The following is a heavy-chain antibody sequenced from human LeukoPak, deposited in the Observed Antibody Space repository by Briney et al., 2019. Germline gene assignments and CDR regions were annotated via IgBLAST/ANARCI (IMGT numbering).Heavy chain of an antibody. D-gene: IGHD1-26*01. J-gene: IGHJ4*02. CDR1: GYTFTGYY. V-gene: IGHV1-2*02. CDR3: AREISGSYDYFDY. Sequence: GASVKVSCKASGYTFTGYYMHWVRQAPGQGLEWMGWINPNSGGTNYAQKFQGRVTMTRDTSISTAYMELSRLRSDDTAVYYCAREISGSYDYFDYWGQGTLVTVSS. CDR2: INPNSGGT.